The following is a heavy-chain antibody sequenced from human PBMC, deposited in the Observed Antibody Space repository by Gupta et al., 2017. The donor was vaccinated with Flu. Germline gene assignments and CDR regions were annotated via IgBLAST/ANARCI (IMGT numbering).Heavy chain of an antibody. V-gene: IGHV1-18*01. CDR2: ISAYSGNT. Sequence: QVQLVQSGEEVKKPGASVKVPRKGSGYPFYNYGIRWVRQAPGQGLEWMGWISAYSGNTIFAQKFQDRVIMTTDTSTTTAYMELTSLRSDDTAVYYCARIGYCSGGGCYSDHGMDVWGQGTPVTVS. CDR3: ARIGYCSGGGCYSDHGMDV. J-gene: IGHJ6*02. D-gene: IGHD2-15*01. CDR1: GYPFYNYG.